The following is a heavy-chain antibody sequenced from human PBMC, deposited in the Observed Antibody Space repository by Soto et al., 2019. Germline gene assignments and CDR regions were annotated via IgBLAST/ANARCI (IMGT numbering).Heavy chain of an antibody. CDR2: ISAYNGNT. D-gene: IGHD3-10*01. Sequence: QVQLVQSGAEVKKPGASVKVSCKASGYTFTSYGISWVRQAPGQGLEWMGWISAYNGNTNYAQKLQGRVTMTTHTATSPAYMELRSLRSDDTAVYYCARVESTMVRGVIITSPDYWGQGTLVTVSS. CDR3: ARVESTMVRGVIITSPDY. CDR1: GYTFTSYG. J-gene: IGHJ4*02. V-gene: IGHV1-18*01.